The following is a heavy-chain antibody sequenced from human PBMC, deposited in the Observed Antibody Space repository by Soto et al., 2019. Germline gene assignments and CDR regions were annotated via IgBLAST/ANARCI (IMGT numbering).Heavy chain of an antibody. CDR3: VGEGMGNLFDY. CDR2: IYHSEST. CDR1: GGSISSSNW. J-gene: IGHJ4*02. D-gene: IGHD1-26*01. V-gene: IGHV4-4*02. Sequence: QVQLQESGPGLVKPSETLSLTCAVSGGSISSSNWWSWVRQPPGKGLEWIGEIYHSESTNYNPSLKSRVPISVDKSKTQFSLKLNSVTAADTAVYYCVGEGMGNLFDYWGQGTLVTVSS.